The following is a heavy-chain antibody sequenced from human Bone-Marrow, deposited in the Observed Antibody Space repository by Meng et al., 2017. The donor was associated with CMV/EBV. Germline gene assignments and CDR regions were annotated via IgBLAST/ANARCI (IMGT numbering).Heavy chain of an antibody. CDR2: IRFDGTNT. CDR1: GFTFSGYG. V-gene: IGHV3-30*02. Sequence: GESLKISCVTSGFTFSGYGMHWVRQAPGKRLEWVAFIRFDGTNTYYSDSVKGRFTISRDNSKNTLYLQMNSLRAEDTAVYYCAKDLAYSYVIHYYYYGMDVWGQGTTVTVYS. CDR3: AKDLAYSYVIHYYYYGMDV. J-gene: IGHJ6*01. D-gene: IGHD5-18*01.